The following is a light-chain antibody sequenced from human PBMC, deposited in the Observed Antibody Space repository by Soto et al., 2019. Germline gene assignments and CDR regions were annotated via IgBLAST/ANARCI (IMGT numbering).Light chain of an antibody. CDR3: QSYDSSLSGSV. Sequence: QSVLTQPPSVSGAPGQRVTISCTGSSSNIGAGYDVHWYQKLPGTAPKLLIYGNTNRPSGVPDRFSGSKSGTSASLAITGLQAEDEADYYCQSYDSSLSGSVFGGGTKLTFL. V-gene: IGLV1-40*01. J-gene: IGLJ2*01. CDR1: SSNIGAGYD. CDR2: GNT.